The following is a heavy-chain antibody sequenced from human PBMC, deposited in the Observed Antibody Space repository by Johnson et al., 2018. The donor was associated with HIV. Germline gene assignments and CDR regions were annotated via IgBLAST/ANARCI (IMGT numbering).Heavy chain of an antibody. V-gene: IGHV3-30*02. J-gene: IGHJ3*02. CDR3: TTDLRLLWFRFKEAFDI. Sequence: VQLVESGGGLVQPGGSLRLSCAASGFTFSSYGMHWVRQAPGKGLEWVAFIRYDGSNKYYADSVKGRFTISRDNSKNTLYLQMNSLRAEDTAVYYCTTDLRLLWFRFKEAFDIWGQGTMVTVSS. CDR2: IRYDGSNK. D-gene: IGHD3-10*01. CDR1: GFTFSSYG.